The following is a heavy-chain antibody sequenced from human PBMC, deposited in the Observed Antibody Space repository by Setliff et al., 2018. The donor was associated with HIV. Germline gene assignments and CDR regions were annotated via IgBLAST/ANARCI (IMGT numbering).Heavy chain of an antibody. Sequence: ASETLSLTCTVSGASISSHYWSWIRQPPGMGLEWMGYISYSGSTNYNPSLKSRVTISADTPKNQFSLKLNSVTAADTAMYYCAGSFIYYYYYMDVWGKGTTVTVSS. CDR1: GASISSHY. J-gene: IGHJ6*03. V-gene: IGHV4-59*11. CDR2: ISYSGST. D-gene: IGHD3-10*01. CDR3: AGSFIYYYYYMDV.